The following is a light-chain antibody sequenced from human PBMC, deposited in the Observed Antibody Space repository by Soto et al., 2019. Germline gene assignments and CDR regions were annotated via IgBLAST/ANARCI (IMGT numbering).Light chain of an antibody. CDR3: HQHNSSSRT. J-gene: IGKJ1*01. CDR1: QSISRW. V-gene: IGKV1-5*03. Sequence: IHMTHGRSTLWASVGDIVAITFRASQSISRWLAWYQQKPGKAPKLLMYKASSLESGVPSRFSGSGSGTEFTLAISSLQPDDLATYYRHQHNSSSRTLGQAPQADIK. CDR2: KAS.